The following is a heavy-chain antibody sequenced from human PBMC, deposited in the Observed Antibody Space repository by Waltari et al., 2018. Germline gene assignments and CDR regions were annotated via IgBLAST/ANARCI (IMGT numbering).Heavy chain of an antibody. CDR1: GVSISRYY. J-gene: IGHJ3*01. CDR3: AGYCASTSCYEYAFDL. Sequence: QVQLQESGPGLVKSSETLSLTCAVSGVSISRYYWAWIRQPPGKGLEYIGYIYYIGNTHYNPSLKSRLTISWDPSKNEVSLNLRSVTAADTAVYYCAGYCASTSCYEYAFDLWGQGTAVNVSS. CDR2: IYYIGNT. D-gene: IGHD2-2*01. V-gene: IGHV4-59*01.